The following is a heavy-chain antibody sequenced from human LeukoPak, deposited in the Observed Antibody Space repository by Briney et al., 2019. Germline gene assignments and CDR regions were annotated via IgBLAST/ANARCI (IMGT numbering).Heavy chain of an antibody. CDR3: ARGSGDY. Sequence: PGGSLRLSCAASGFTFSRYEVNWVRQAPGKGLEWVANIKPDGSEKYYVDSVKGRFTISRDNAKNSLYLQMTSLRAEDAAVYYCARGSGDYSGQGTLVTVSS. CDR1: GFTFSRYE. V-gene: IGHV3-7*04. CDR2: IKPDGSEK. J-gene: IGHJ4*02.